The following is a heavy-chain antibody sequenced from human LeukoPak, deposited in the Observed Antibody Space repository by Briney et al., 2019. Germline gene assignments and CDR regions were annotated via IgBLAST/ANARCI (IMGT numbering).Heavy chain of an antibody. CDR2: ISSSSSYI. V-gene: IGHV3-21*01. CDR1: GSTFSSYS. CDR3: ARLLLYCSSTSCPSPIDY. J-gene: IGHJ4*02. Sequence: GGSLRLSCAASGSTFSSYSMNWVRQAPGKGLEWVSSISSSSSYIYYADSVKGRFTISRDNAKNSLYLQMNSLRAEDTAVYYCARLLLYCSSTSCPSPIDYWGQGTLVTVSS. D-gene: IGHD2-2*01.